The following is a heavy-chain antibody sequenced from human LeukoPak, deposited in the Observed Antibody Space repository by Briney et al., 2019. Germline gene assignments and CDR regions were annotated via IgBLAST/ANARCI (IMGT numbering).Heavy chain of an antibody. CDR3: ARDLPLYPIDY. Sequence: ASVKVSCKASGGTFSSYAISWVRQAPGQGLEWMGGIIPIFGTANYAQKFQGRVTMTTDTSTSTAYMELRSLRSDDTAVYYCARDLPLYPIDYWGQGTLVTVSS. CDR2: IIPIFGTA. J-gene: IGHJ4*02. V-gene: IGHV1-69*05. D-gene: IGHD2-2*01. CDR1: GGTFSSYA.